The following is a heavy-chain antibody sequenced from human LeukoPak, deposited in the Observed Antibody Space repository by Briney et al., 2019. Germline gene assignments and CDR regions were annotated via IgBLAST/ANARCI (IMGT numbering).Heavy chain of an antibody. Sequence: PGGSLRLSCAASGFTFSSYGMHWVRQAPGKGLEWVGRIKSKTDGGTTDYAAPVKGRFTISRDDSKNTLYLQMNSLKTEDTAVYYCTTDGAYYYDSSGYYVPDYWGQGTLVTVSS. D-gene: IGHD3-22*01. CDR2: IKSKTDGGTT. CDR1: GFTFSSYG. CDR3: TTDGAYYYDSSGYYVPDY. V-gene: IGHV3-15*01. J-gene: IGHJ4*02.